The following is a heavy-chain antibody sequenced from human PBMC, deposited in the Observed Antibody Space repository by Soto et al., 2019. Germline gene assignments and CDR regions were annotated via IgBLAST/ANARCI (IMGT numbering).Heavy chain of an antibody. CDR1: GFTFSTYG. V-gene: IGHV3-30*18. J-gene: IGHJ6*02. CDR3: AKDLQSYGDYDYYCYGMDV. CDR2: ISYDGTNK. D-gene: IGHD4-17*01. Sequence: QVQLVESGGGEVQPGRSLTISCAASGFTFSTYGMHWVRQTPGKGLEWVAVISYDGTNKFYSDSVKGRFTISRDNFKNTPTLQMNSLRADGTAVYSCAKDLQSYGDYDYYCYGMDVWGLGTRVTVSS.